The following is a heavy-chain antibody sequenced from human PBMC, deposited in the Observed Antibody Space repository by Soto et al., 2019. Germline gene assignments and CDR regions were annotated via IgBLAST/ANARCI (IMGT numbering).Heavy chain of an antibody. Sequence: QVQLQESGPGRVKPSQTLSLTCTVSGGSISSGDYYWSWIRQHPGKGLEWIGYIYYSGSTYYNPSLKSRVTISVDTSKNQFSLKLSSVTAADTAVYYCARWWSGSRQGFDPWGPGNPGHRLL. D-gene: IGHD3-3*01. V-gene: IGHV4-31*03. J-gene: IGHJ5*02. CDR3: ARWWSGSRQGFDP. CDR2: IYYSGST. CDR1: GGSISSGDYY.